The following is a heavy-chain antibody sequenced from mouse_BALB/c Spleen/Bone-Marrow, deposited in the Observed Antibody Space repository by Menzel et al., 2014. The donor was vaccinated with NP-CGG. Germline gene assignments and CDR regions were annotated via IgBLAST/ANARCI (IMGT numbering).Heavy chain of an antibody. Sequence: VKLVESGAELMKPGASVKISCKATGYIFSSYWIEWIKQRPGRSLEWIGEILPGSGRANYNENFKGKATFTADTSSNTAYMQLSSLTSEDSAVYYCARGLYGNYGEWGQGASVTVSS. V-gene: IGHV1-9*01. D-gene: IGHD2-1*01. CDR1: GYIFSSYW. CDR3: ARGLYGNYGE. CDR2: ILPGSGRA. J-gene: IGHJ4*01.